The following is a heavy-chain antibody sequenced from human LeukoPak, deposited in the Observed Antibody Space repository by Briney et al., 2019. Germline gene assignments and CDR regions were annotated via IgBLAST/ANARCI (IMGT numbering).Heavy chain of an antibody. CDR1: GGSFSGYY. CDR2: INHSGST. CDR3: ATETYYDSSGYYPRGFDY. D-gene: IGHD3-22*01. J-gene: IGHJ4*02. Sequence: SETLSLTCAVSGGSFSGYYWSWIRQPPGKGLEWIGEINHSGSTNYNPSLKSRVTISVDTSKNQFSLKLSSVTAADTAVYYCATETYYDSSGYYPRGFDYWGQGTLVTVSS. V-gene: IGHV4-34*01.